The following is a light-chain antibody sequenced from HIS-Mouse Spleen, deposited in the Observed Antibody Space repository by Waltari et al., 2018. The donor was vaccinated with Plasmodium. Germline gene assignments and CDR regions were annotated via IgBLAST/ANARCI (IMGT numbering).Light chain of an antibody. Sequence: QSALTQPASVSGSPGQSITISCTGTSSDVGSSNLVSWYQQHPGKAPQLMIYEGSKRPSGVSNRFSGSKSGNTASLTISGLQAEDEADYYCCSYAGSSTLVFGGGTKLTVL. CDR2: EGS. CDR1: SSDVGSSNL. CDR3: CSYAGSSTLV. V-gene: IGLV2-23*01. J-gene: IGLJ3*02.